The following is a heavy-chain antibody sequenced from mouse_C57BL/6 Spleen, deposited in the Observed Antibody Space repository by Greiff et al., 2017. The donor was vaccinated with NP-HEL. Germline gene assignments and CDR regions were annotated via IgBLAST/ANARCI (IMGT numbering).Heavy chain of an antibody. D-gene: IGHD1-1*01. Sequence: EVKLVESGGDLVKPGGSLKLSCAASGFTFSSYGMSWVRQTPDKRLEWVATISSGGSYTYYPDSVKGRFTISRDNAKNTLYLQMSSLKSEDTAMYYCARQSLTVVAYYFDYWGQGTTLTVSS. V-gene: IGHV5-6*01. J-gene: IGHJ2*01. CDR1: GFTFSSYG. CDR3: ARQSLTVVAYYFDY. CDR2: ISSGGSYT.